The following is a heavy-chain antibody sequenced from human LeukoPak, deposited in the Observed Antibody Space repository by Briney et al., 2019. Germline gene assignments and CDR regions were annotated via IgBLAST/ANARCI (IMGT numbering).Heavy chain of an antibody. CDR2: IRSKANSYAT. V-gene: IGHV3-73*01. J-gene: IGHJ5*02. Sequence: GGSLRLSCAASGFTFSGSAMHWVRQASGKGLEWAGRIRSKANSYATAYAASVKGRFTISRDDSKNTAYLQMNSLKTEDTAVYYCTRQRYSSALNWFDPWGQGTLVTVSS. CDR1: GFTFSGSA. D-gene: IGHD6-19*01. CDR3: TRQRYSSALNWFDP.